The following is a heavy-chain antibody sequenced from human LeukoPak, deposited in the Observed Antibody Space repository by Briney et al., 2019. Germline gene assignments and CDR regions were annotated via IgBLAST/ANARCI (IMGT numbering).Heavy chain of an antibody. J-gene: IGHJ4*02. CDR1: GYSFTSYR. CDR2: IYPGDSDT. Sequence: GESLKISCKGPGYSFTSYRIGWMRQMPGKGLEWMGIIYPGDSDTRYSPSFQGQVTISADKSISTAYLQWSSLKASDTAMYYCARPPYCSGGSCYSPIDYWGQGALVTVSS. CDR3: ARPPYCSGGSCYSPIDY. V-gene: IGHV5-51*01. D-gene: IGHD2-15*01.